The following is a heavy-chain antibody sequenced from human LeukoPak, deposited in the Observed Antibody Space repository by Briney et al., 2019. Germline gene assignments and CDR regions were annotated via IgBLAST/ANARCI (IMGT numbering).Heavy chain of an antibody. CDR3: ARETHFKYYFDY. D-gene: IGHD3-3*02. CDR1: GYTFTGYY. J-gene: IGHJ4*02. Sequence: ASVKVSCKAAGYTFTGYYMHWVRQAPGQGLEWMGWINPNSGGTNYAQKFQGRVTMTRDTSISTAYMELSRLRSDDTAVYYCARETHFKYYFDYWGQGTLVTVSS. CDR2: INPNSGGT. V-gene: IGHV1-2*02.